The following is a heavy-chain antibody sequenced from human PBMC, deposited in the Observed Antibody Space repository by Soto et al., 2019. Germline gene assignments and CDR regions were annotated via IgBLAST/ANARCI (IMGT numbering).Heavy chain of an antibody. CDR2: IKQDGSEK. D-gene: IGHD1-1*01. J-gene: IGHJ6*03. CDR3: ARINWKYYMDV. CDR1: GFTISSYW. Sequence: GSLRLSCAASGFTISSYWMSWVRQAPGKGLEWVANIKQDGSEKYYVDSVKGRFTISRDNAKNSLYLQMNSLRAEDTAVYYCARINWKYYMDVWGKGTTVNVSS. V-gene: IGHV3-7*01.